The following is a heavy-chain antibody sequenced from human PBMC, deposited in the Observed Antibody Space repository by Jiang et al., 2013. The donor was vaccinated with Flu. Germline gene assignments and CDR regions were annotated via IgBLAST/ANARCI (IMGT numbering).Heavy chain of an antibody. CDR1: GDYMSSSTYY. Sequence: GDYMSSSTYYWGWVRQPPGKDLEWIGSIHFSGSTYYNPTLKSRVTISVDASKNQFFLKMNSVTAADTAVYFCAEQPHYWGQGTLVTVSS. CDR3: AEQPHY. CDR2: IHFSGST. V-gene: IGHV4-39*01. J-gene: IGHJ4*02.